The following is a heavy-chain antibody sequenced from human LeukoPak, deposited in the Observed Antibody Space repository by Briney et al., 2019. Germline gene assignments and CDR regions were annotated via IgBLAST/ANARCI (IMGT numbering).Heavy chain of an antibody. Sequence: PSETLSLTCNVSGGSISGYYWSWIRQPPGKGLEYMGYIYYSGSTDYNPSLKSRVTISVDTSKNQFSLKLSSVTAADTAVYYCASVSLPDVLRGWYERSALNTPDVWGKGTTVTVSS. CDR1: GGSISGYY. J-gene: IGHJ6*04. D-gene: IGHD6-19*01. CDR2: IYYSGST. CDR3: ASVSLPDVLRGWYERSALNTPDV. V-gene: IGHV4-59*12.